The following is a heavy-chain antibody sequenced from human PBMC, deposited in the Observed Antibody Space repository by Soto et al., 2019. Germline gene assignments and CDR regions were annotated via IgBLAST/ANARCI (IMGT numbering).Heavy chain of an antibody. V-gene: IGHV4-59*01. J-gene: IGHJ6*02. Sequence: SETLSLTCTVSGGSISSYYWSWIRQPPGKGLEWIGYIYYSGSTNYNPSLKSRVTISVDTSKNQFSLKLSSVTAADTAVYYCARYGSGSYYGYYYGMDVWGQGTTVTVSS. D-gene: IGHD3-10*01. CDR1: GGSISSYY. CDR2: IYYSGST. CDR3: ARYGSGSYYGYYYGMDV.